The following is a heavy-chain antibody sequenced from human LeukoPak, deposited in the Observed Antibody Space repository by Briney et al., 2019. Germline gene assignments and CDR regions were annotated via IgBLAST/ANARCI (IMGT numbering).Heavy chain of an antibody. J-gene: IGHJ4*02. Sequence: PSETLSLTCTVSGDSINSLDLWSWVRQPPGKGLEWIGEMYLSGTTHSNPSVKGRVTISIDESKNQFFLNLSSVTAADTAVYYCAGLVGRYSSGLYYYYFDYWGQGTLVTVSS. CDR3: AGLVGRYSSGLYYYYFDY. CDR1: GDSINSLDL. V-gene: IGHV4-4*02. CDR2: MYLSGTT. D-gene: IGHD3-22*01.